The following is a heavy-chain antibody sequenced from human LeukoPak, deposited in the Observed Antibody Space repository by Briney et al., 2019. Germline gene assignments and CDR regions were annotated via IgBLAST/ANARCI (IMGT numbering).Heavy chain of an antibody. CDR1: GFTVSSTY. CDR2: LYSGGST. V-gene: IGHV3-53*05. CDR3: AKDRYSYAFEYSDS. Sequence: GGSLRLSCAASGFTVSSTYMSWVRQAPGRGLEWVSTLYSGGSTHYADSVKGRFTISRDNSKNTLSLQVSSLRAEDTAVYYCAKDRYSYAFEYSDSWGQGTLVTVSS. J-gene: IGHJ4*02. D-gene: IGHD5-18*01.